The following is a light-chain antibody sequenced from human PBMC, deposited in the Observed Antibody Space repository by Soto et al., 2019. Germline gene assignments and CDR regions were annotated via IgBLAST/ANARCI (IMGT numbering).Light chain of an antibody. CDR1: SSDVGGYNY. CDR3: SSYVESNILYV. Sequence: QSALAQPPSASGSPGQSVTISCTGTSSDVGGYNYVSWYQQHPGKAPKLMIYEVSKRPSGVPDRFSGSKSGNTASLTVSGLQAEDEADYYCSSYVESNILYVFVTGTKVTVL. V-gene: IGLV2-8*01. J-gene: IGLJ1*01. CDR2: EVS.